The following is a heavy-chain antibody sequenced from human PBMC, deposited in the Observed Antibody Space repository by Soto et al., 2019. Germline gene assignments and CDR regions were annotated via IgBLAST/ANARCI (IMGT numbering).Heavy chain of an antibody. J-gene: IGHJ4*02. CDR3: ARENYGSGGAPFLDF. Sequence: SETLSLTCPVSGDSITAYYWTWIRQPPGRGLEYIGYISSSGNTYYNPSLRSRVAISLDTSKNQFSLSLTSVTAADTAVYYCARENYGSGGAPFLDFWGQGTLVTVSS. CDR1: GDSITAYY. V-gene: IGHV4-59*01. D-gene: IGHD2-15*01. CDR2: ISSSGNT.